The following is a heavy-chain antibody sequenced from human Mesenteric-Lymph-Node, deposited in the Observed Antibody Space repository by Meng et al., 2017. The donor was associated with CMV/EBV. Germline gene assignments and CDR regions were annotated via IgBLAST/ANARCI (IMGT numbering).Heavy chain of an antibody. CDR2: INPNSGGT. CDR1: GYTFNGYY. V-gene: IGHV1-2*06. J-gene: IGHJ4*02. CDR3: ARVPSQNIPFDY. D-gene: IGHD2/OR15-2a*01. Sequence: CKASGYTFNGYYMHWVRQAPGQGLEWMGRINPNSGGTNYAQKFQGRVTMTRDTSISTAYMELSRLRSDDTAVYYCARVPSQNIPFDYWGQGTLVTVSS.